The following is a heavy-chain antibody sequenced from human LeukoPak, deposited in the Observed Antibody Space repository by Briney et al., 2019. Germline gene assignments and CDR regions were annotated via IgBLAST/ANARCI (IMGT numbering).Heavy chain of an antibody. D-gene: IGHD1-26*01. CDR2: ISGSTDYI. J-gene: IGHJ6*03. CDR3: ARQGGYSGSYGGGASGYYMDV. Sequence: GGSLRLSCAASGFTFSTYTMNWVRQAPGKGLEWVSSISGSTDYIYYADSVKGRFTISRDNAKNSLLLQINSLRAEDTAVYYCARQGGYSGSYGGGASGYYMDVWGKGTTVTVSS. CDR1: GFTFSTYT. V-gene: IGHV3-21*01.